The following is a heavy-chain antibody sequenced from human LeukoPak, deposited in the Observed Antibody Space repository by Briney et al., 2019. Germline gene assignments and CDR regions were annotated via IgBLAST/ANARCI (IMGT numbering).Heavy chain of an antibody. J-gene: IGHJ3*01. CDR3: ARPSSGYYWGAAFDL. CDR2: ISYDGTNK. Sequence: GRSLRLSCAASKFTFRNCAMHWVRQAPGKGLEWGAVISYDGTNKYYADSVKGRFTISRDNSKNTLYLQMNSLRTEDTALYYCARPSSGYYWGAAFDLWGQGTMVTVSS. D-gene: IGHD3-22*01. V-gene: IGHV3-30*04. CDR1: KFTFRNCA.